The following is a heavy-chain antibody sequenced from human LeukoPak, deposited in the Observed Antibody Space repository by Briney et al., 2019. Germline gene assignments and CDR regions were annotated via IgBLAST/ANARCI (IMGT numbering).Heavy chain of an antibody. CDR1: GFTFSSYS. CDR3: ARGVTGKNWFDP. J-gene: IGHJ5*02. V-gene: IGHV3-48*02. D-gene: IGHD5-18*01. CDR2: ISSSSAM. Sequence: GGSLRLSCAASGFTFSSYSMNWVRQAPGKGLEWVSYISSSSAMSYADSVKGRFTISRDNAKNSLYLQMNSPRDEDTAVYYCARGVTGKNWFDPWGQGTQVTVSS.